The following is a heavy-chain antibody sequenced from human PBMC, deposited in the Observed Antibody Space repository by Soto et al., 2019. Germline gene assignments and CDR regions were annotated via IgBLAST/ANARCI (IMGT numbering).Heavy chain of an antibody. D-gene: IGHD6-19*01. CDR1: GFTFSSYG. CDR2: IWYDGSNK. CDR3: ARGPQWRSDAFDI. Sequence: QVQLVESGGGVVQPGRSLRLSCAASGFTFSSYGMHWVRQAPGKGLEWVAVIWYDGSNKYYADSVKSPFTISRDNSKNTLYRQMNRLRAEDTDVYYCARGPQWRSDAFDIWGQGTMVTVSS. J-gene: IGHJ3*02. V-gene: IGHV3-33*01.